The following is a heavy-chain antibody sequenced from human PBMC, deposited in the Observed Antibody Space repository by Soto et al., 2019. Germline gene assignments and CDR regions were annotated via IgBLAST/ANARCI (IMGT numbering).Heavy chain of an antibody. CDR1: GYTFTSYD. CDR2: MNPNSGNT. CDR3: ARDGVAAGDSNFDY. J-gene: IGHJ4*02. Sequence: GASVKVSCKASGYTFTSYDINWVRQATGQGLEWMGWMNPNSGNTGYAQKFQGRVTMTRNTSISTAYMELSSLRSEDTALYYCARDGVAAGDSNFDYWGQGTQVTVSS. V-gene: IGHV1-8*01. D-gene: IGHD6-25*01.